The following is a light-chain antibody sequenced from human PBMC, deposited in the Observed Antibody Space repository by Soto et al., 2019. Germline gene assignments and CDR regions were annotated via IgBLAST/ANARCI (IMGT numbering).Light chain of an antibody. CDR3: HQPSNWPLA. CDR1: QSVSSY. J-gene: IGKJ1*01. Sequence: EIVLTQSPATLSLSPGERATLSCRASQSVSSYLAWYQQKPGQAPRLLIYDASNTATGIPARFSGSGSGTDFPLTISSLAPADFAVYYCHQPSNWPLAFGQGTKVELK. CDR2: DAS. V-gene: IGKV3-11*01.